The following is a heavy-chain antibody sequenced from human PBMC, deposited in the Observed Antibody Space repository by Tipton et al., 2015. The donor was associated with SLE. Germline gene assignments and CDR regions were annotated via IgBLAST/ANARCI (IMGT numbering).Heavy chain of an antibody. CDR1: GGSISSHY. CDR2: IYYSGST. Sequence: TLSLTCTVSGGSISSHYWSWIQQPPGKGLEWIGYIYYSGSTNYNPSLKSRVTISVDTSKNQFSLKLSSVTAADTAVYYCARGTMLGDFWSGYLPRFDYWGQGTLVTVSS. J-gene: IGHJ4*02. V-gene: IGHV4-59*11. CDR3: ARGTMLGDFWSGYLPRFDY. D-gene: IGHD3-3*01.